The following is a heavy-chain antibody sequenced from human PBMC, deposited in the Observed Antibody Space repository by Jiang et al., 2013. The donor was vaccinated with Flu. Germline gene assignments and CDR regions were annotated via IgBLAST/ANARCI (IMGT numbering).Heavy chain of an antibody. Sequence: SGAEVKKPGASVKVSCKTSGYSFNSYGITWVRQAPGQGLEWMGWISGYNGNTDYAQKFQGRVTMTTDTSTTTAYMELRGLRSDDTAVYYCAREGFITKILGDAFDIWGQGTMVDRLF. V-gene: IGHV1-18*04. D-gene: IGHD3-16*02. CDR3: AREGFITKILGDAFDI. CDR1: GYSFNSYG. CDR2: ISGYNGNT. J-gene: IGHJ3*02.